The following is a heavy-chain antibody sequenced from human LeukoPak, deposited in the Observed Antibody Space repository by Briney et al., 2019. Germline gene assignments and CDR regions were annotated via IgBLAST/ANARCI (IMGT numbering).Heavy chain of an antibody. CDR2: IYYTET. CDR3: ARTTLLYSDWSPDAFDI. V-gene: IGHV4-59*02. D-gene: IGHD3-9*01. J-gene: IGHJ3*02. CDR1: GGSVSNYY. Sequence: PSETLSLTCTVSGGSVSNYYWSCIRQSPGKGLEWIGYIYYTETSYNPSLKSRVTISADTSKNQFSLKLYSVTAADTAVYYCARTTLLYSDWSPDAFDIWGQGTMVTVSS.